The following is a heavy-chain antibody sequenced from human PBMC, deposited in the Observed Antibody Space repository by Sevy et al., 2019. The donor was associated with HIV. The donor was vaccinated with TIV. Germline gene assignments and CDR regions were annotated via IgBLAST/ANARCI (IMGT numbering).Heavy chain of an antibody. V-gene: IGHV3-30-3*01. CDR3: AASPYFHGSGSYFDY. Sequence: GGSLRLSCAASGFTFSSYAMHWVRQAPGKGLDWVAVISYDGSNKYHADSVKGRFPISRDNSKNTLYLQMNSLRAEDTAVFYCAASPYFHGSGSYFDYWGPGTLVTVSS. D-gene: IGHD3-10*01. CDR1: GFTFSSYA. CDR2: ISYDGSNK. J-gene: IGHJ4*02.